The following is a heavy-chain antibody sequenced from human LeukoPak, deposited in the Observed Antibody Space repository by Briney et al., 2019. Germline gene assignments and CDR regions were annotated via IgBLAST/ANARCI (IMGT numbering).Heavy chain of an antibody. V-gene: IGHV4-61*02. J-gene: IGHJ4*02. D-gene: IGHD2-15*01. CDR3: ARNSCPSGSCYDNRGYFDY. Sequence: SETLSLTCTVSGGSNSSGTYYWSWIRQPAGKGLEWIGRIYTGGSTNYNPSLKSRITISVDTSKNQFSLKLSSVTAADTAVYYCARNSCPSGSCYDNRGYFDYWGQGTLVTVSS. CDR2: IYTGGST. CDR1: GGSNSSGTYY.